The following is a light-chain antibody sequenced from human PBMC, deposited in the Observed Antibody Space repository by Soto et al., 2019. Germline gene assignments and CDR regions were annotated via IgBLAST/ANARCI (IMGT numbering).Light chain of an antibody. V-gene: IGKV3-15*01. CDR2: GAS. J-gene: IGKJ5*01. Sequence: IVMTQSPATLSVSPGERATLSCRASQSVSTNLAWYQQKPGQAPRLLIYGASTRATGVPASFSGSGSGTEFTLTISNLQSEDFAVYYCQQYDNWFITFGQGTRLEIK. CDR1: QSVSTN. CDR3: QQYDNWFIT.